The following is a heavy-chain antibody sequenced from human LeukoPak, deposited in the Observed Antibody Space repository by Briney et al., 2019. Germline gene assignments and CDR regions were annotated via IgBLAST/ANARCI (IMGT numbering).Heavy chain of an antibody. Sequence: PGGSLRLSCAASGFTFGNSWVHWVRQAPGKGLVWVSLINADGSTATYADSVKGRFTISRDNARNTLSLQMNSLTIEDTAVYYCAVVVEPPDSDGFDVWGQGTMITVSS. CDR1: GFTFGNSW. J-gene: IGHJ3*01. CDR2: INADGSTA. D-gene: IGHD1-14*01. CDR3: AVVVEPPDSDGFDV. V-gene: IGHV3-74*01.